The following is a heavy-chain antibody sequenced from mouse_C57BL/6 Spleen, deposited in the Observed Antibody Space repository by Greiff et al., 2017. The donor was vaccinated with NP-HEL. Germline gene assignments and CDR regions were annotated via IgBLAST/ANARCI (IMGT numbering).Heavy chain of an antibody. CDR3: ARESNYGVLFAY. D-gene: IGHD2-5*01. J-gene: IGHJ3*01. CDR1: GYAFTNYL. Sequence: VQLQQSGAELVRPGTSVKVSCKASGYAFTNYLIEWVKQRPGQGLEWIGVINPGSGGTNYNEKFKGKATLTADKSSSTAYMQLSSLTSEDSAVYFCARESNYGVLFAYWGQGTLVTVSA. V-gene: IGHV1-54*01. CDR2: INPGSGGT.